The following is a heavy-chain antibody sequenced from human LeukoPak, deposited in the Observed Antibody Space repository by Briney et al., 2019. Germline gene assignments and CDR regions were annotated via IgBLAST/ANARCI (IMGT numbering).Heavy chain of an antibody. CDR2: VYPGDSET. CDR1: GYSFTNYW. J-gene: IGHJ4*02. Sequence: GESLKISCKGSGYSFTNYWIGWVRQMPGKGLEWMGIVYPGDSETRYNPSFQGQATISADKSINTAYLQWSSLKASDTAMYYCARRVVGSTCDYWGQGTLVTVSS. CDR3: ARRVVGSTCDY. D-gene: IGHD1-26*01. V-gene: IGHV5-51*01.